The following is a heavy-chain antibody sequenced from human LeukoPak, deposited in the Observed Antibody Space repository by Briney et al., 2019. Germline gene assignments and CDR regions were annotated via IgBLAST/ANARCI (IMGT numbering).Heavy chain of an antibody. D-gene: IGHD6-13*01. Sequence: GGSLRLSCAASGFTFSDYYMSWIRQAPGKGLEWVSSISNSGTAIYYADSVKGRFTISRDNSKNTLYLQMNSLRAEDTAVYYCARDPMTAAGSKDGMDVWGQGTTVTVSS. V-gene: IGHV3-11*04. CDR1: GFTFSDYY. CDR3: ARDPMTAAGSKDGMDV. CDR2: ISNSGTAI. J-gene: IGHJ6*02.